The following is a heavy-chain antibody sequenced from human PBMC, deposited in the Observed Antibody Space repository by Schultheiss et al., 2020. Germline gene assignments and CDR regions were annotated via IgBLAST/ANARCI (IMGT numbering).Heavy chain of an antibody. V-gene: IGHV4-59*08. CDR3: ASQVSARSGYFKYYYYYMDV. CDR2: IYYSGST. CDR1: GGSISSYY. J-gene: IGHJ6*03. Sequence: SQTLSLTCTVSGGSISSYYWSWIRQPPGKGLEWIGYIYYSGSTNYNPSLKSRVTISVDTSKNQFSLKLSSVTAADTAVYYCASQVSARSGYFKYYYYYMDVWGKGTTVTVSS. D-gene: IGHD3-22*01.